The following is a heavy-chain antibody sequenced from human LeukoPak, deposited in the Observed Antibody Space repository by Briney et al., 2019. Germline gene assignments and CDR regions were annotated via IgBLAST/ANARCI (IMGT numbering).Heavy chain of an antibody. CDR1: GGTFSSYA. D-gene: IGHD1-26*01. J-gene: IGHJ3*02. CDR3: TVGATGQGAFDI. V-gene: IGHV1-69*13. CDR2: IIPIFGTA. Sequence: SVKVSCKASGGTFSSYAISWVRQAPGQGLEWMGGIIPIFGTANYAQKFQGRVTITADESTSTAYMELSSLRSEDTAVYYCTVGATGQGAFDIWGQGTMVTVSS.